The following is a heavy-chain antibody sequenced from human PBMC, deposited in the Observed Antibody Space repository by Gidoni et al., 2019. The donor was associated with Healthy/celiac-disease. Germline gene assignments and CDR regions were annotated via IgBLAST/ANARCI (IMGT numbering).Heavy chain of an antibody. CDR3: AKDIGYSNDGAPYYYYGMDV. J-gene: IGHJ6*02. CDR2: ISWNSGSI. V-gene: IGHV3-9*01. CDR1: GFTLDHFD. D-gene: IGHD4-4*01. Sequence: EVQLVVSWRGLLHPGRSLGLSCPTSGFTLDHFDFHGVRQAPGKGLEGDSGISWNSGSIGYADAVKGRFTISRDNAKNSRYLQMNRLRAEDTALYDGAKDIGYSNDGAPYYYYGMDVWGQGTTVTVSS.